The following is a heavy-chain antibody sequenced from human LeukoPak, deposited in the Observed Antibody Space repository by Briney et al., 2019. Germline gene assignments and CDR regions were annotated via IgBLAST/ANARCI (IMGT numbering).Heavy chain of an antibody. CDR1: GFTFSSYG. CDR3: ASIVVVPAADPLNAFDI. D-gene: IGHD2-2*01. J-gene: IGHJ3*02. V-gene: IGHV3-30*02. CDR2: IRYDGSNK. Sequence: GGSLRLPCAASGFTFSSYGMHWVRQAPGKGLEWVAFIRYDGSNKYYADSVKGRFTISRDNSKNTLYLQMNSLRAEDTAVYYCASIVVVPAADPLNAFDIWGQGTMVTVSS.